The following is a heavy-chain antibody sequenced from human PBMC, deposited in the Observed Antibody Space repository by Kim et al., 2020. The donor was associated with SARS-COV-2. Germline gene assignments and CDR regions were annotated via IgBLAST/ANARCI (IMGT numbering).Heavy chain of an antibody. CDR1: GFTFSSYA. V-gene: IGHV3-30*04. D-gene: IGHD6-19*01. Sequence: GGSLRLSCAASGFTFSSYAMHWVRQAPGKGLEWVAVISYDGSNKYYADSVKGRFTISRDNSKNTLYLQMNSLRAEDTAVYYCARGPPDHTPVAALDYWGQGTLVTVSS. J-gene: IGHJ4*02. CDR3: ARGPPDHTPVAALDY. CDR2: ISYDGSNK.